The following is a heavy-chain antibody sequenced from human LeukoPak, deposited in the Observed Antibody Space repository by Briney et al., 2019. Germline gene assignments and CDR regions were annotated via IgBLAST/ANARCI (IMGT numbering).Heavy chain of an antibody. Sequence: GGSLRLSCAASGFTFSSSGMHWVRQAPGKGLEWVAVISYDGSNKYYADSVKGRFTISRDNSKNTLYLQMNSLRAEDTAVYYCARCRLLWFGEFDAFDIWGQGTMVTVSS. V-gene: IGHV3-30*03. D-gene: IGHD3-10*01. J-gene: IGHJ3*02. CDR1: GFTFSSSG. CDR3: ARCRLLWFGEFDAFDI. CDR2: ISYDGSNK.